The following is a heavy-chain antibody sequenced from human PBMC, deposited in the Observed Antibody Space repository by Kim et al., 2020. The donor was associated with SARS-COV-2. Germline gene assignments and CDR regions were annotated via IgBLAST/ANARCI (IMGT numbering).Heavy chain of an antibody. J-gene: IGHJ4*02. CDR1: GGTFSSYA. Sequence: SVKVSCKASGGTFSSYAISWVRQAPGQGLEWMGGIIPIFGTANYAQKFQGRVTITADESTSTAYMELSSLRSEDTAVYYCARVNHDYGDFYFDYWGQGTLVTVSS. CDR3: ARVNHDYGDFYFDY. D-gene: IGHD4-17*01. CDR2: IIPIFGTA. V-gene: IGHV1-69*13.